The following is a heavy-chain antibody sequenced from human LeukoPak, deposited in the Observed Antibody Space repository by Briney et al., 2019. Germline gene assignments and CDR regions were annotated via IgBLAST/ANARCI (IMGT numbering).Heavy chain of an antibody. CDR1: GFTVSSNY. CDR3: ASRYYYDSSGYYGY. CDR2: IYSGGST. D-gene: IGHD3-22*01. V-gene: IGHV3-53*04. Sequence: GGSLRLYCAASGFTVSSNYMSWVRQAPGKGLEWVSVIYSGGSTYYADSVKGRFTISRHNSKNTLYLQMNSLRAEDTAVYYCASRYYYDSSGYYGYWGQGTLVTVSS. J-gene: IGHJ4*02.